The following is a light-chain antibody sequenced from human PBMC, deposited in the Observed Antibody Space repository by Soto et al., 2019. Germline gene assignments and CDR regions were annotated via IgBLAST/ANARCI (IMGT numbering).Light chain of an antibody. CDR1: QSVSSNY. Sequence: ETVLTQSPGTLSLSPGEIATLSCRASQSVSSNYLAWYQQKPGQAPRLLIYGASSRATGIPDRFSGSGSGTDFTLTISRLEPEDFAVYYCQQYGNSPPETFGQGTRLE. CDR3: QQYGNSPPET. J-gene: IGKJ5*01. CDR2: GAS. V-gene: IGKV3-20*01.